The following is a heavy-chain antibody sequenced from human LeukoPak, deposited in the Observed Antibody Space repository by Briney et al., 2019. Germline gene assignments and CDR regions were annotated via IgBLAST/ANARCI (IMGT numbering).Heavy chain of an antibody. J-gene: IGHJ4*02. V-gene: IGHV4-59*01. CDR2: IYYSGST. D-gene: IGHD5-18*01. Sequence: SETLSLTCTVSGGSISSYYWSWIRQPPGKGLEWIGYIYYSGSTNYNPSPKSRVTISVDTSKNQFSLKLSSVTAADTAVYYCARGGYSYAAFDYWGQGTLVTVSS. CDR1: GGSISSYY. CDR3: ARGGYSYAAFDY.